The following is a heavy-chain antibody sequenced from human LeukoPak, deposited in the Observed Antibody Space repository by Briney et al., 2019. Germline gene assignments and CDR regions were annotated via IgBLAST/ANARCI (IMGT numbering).Heavy chain of an antibody. CDR1: GFTFSSYA. CDR3: ANGIPMTTVTTKGYYFDY. V-gene: IGHV3-23*01. CDR2: ISGSGGST. Sequence: GGSLRLSCAASGFTFSSYAMSWVRQAPGKGLEWVSAISGSGGSTYYADSVKGRFTISRDNSKNTLYLQMNSLRAEDTAVYYCANGIPMTTVTTKGYYFDYWGRGTLVTVSS. J-gene: IGHJ4*02. D-gene: IGHD4-17*01.